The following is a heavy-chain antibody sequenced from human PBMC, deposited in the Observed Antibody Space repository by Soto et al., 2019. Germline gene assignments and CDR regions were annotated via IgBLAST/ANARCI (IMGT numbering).Heavy chain of an antibody. CDR1: GGSFSTDY. V-gene: IGHV4-34*01. CDR3: ARVLAARASRDFDY. Sequence: PSETLSLTCAVYGGSFSTDYRSWIRQPPGKGLEWIGEINPSGGTNYNPSLKSRVTISVATSKNQFSLKLSSVTAADTAVYYCARVLAARASRDFDYWGQGTLVTVSS. CDR2: INPSGGT. D-gene: IGHD6-6*01. J-gene: IGHJ4*02.